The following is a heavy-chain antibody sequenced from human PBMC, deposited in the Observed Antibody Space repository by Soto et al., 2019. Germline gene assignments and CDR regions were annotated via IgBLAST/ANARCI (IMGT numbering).Heavy chain of an antibody. CDR1: GGTFSSYA. D-gene: IGHD3-16*02. V-gene: IGHV1-69*13. CDR2: IIPIFGTA. CDR3: ARDYMYDDYLWGSYRYEANQAFDI. Sequence: ASVKVSCKASGGTFSSYAISWVRQAPGQGLEWMGGIIPIFGTANYAQKCQGRVTITADESTSTAYMELSSLRSEDTAVYYCARDYMYDDYLWGSYRYEANQAFDIWGQGTMVTVSS. J-gene: IGHJ3*02.